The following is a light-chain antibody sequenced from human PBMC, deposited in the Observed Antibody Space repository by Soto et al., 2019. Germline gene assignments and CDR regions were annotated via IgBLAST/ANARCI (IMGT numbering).Light chain of an antibody. CDR1: QDISNS. Sequence: DIQMTQSPSSLSASVGDRVTITCQASQDISNSLNWYQQKPGKAPKLLIYYASNLETGVPSRFSGSGSGTDFTFTIISLQPEDIATYYCQQYDNLPTFGGGTKVEIK. V-gene: IGKV1-33*01. J-gene: IGKJ4*01. CDR2: YAS. CDR3: QQYDNLPT.